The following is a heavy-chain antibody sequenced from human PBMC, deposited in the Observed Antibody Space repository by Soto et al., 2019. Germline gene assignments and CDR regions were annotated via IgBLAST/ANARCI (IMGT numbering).Heavy chain of an antibody. Sequence: QVQLQESGPGLVKPSGTLSLTCAVSGGSISSSNWWSWVRQPPGKGLEWIGEIYHSGSTNYNPSLKSRVTISEDKSKNLFSLKVSSVPAADRAVFCCVSGGGYFDYGGQGTLVTVSS. V-gene: IGHV4-4*01. CDR1: GGSISSSNW. CDR2: IYHSGST. D-gene: IGHD6-25*01. CDR3: VSGGGYFDY. J-gene: IGHJ4*02.